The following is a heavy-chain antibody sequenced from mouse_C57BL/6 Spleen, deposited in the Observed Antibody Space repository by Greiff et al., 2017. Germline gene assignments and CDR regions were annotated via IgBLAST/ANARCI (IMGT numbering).Heavy chain of an antibody. D-gene: IGHD1-1*01. J-gene: IGHJ1*03. Sequence: QVQLQQPGAELVRPGSSVKLSCKASGYTFTSYWMHWVKQRPIQGLEWIGNIDPSDSETNYNQKFKDKATLTVDKSSSTAYMQLSSLTSEDSAVYYCARNPRNYYGSSYWYFDVWGTGTTVTVSS. CDR2: IDPSDSET. V-gene: IGHV1-52*01. CDR3: ARNPRNYYGSSYWYFDV. CDR1: GYTFTSYW.